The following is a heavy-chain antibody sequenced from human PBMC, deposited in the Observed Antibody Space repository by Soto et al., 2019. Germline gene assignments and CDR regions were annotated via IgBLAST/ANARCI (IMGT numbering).Heavy chain of an antibody. V-gene: IGHV3-23*01. Sequence: RLSCAASGFTFSSYAMSWVRQAPGKGLEWVSAISGSGGSTYYADSVKGRFTISRDNSKNTLYLQMNSLRAEDTAVYYCAKDPTYYYDSSGYIHWGQGTLVTVSS. CDR2: ISGSGGST. J-gene: IGHJ4*02. D-gene: IGHD3-22*01. CDR1: GFTFSSYA. CDR3: AKDPTYYYDSSGYIH.